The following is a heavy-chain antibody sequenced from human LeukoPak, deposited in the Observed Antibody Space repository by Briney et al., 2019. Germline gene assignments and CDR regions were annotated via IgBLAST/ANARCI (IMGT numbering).Heavy chain of an antibody. CDR1: GGSISSYY. V-gene: IGHV4-59*01. Sequence: SETLSLTCTVSGGSISSYYWSWLRQPPGKGLEWIGYIYYSGSTNYNPSLKSRVTISVDTSKNQFSLKLSSVTAADTAVYYCARATKGRSNWFDPWGQGTLVTVSS. D-gene: IGHD5-12*01. CDR3: ARATKGRSNWFDP. CDR2: IYYSGST. J-gene: IGHJ5*02.